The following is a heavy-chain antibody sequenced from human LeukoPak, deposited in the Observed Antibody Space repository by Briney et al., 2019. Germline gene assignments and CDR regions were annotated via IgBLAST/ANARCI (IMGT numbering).Heavy chain of an antibody. CDR3: ARRNYYGSGVDY. V-gene: IGHV4-39*01. J-gene: IGHJ4*02. CDR2: IYYSGST. D-gene: IGHD3-10*01. Sequence: SETLSLTCTVFGGSISSSSYYWGWIRQPPGKGLEWIGSIYYSGSTYYNPSLKSRVTISVDTSKNQVSLKLSSVTAADTAVYYCARRNYYGSGVDYWGQGTLVTVSS. CDR1: GGSISSSSYY.